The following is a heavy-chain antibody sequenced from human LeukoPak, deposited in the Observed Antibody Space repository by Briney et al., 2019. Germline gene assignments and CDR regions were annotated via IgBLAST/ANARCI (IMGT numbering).Heavy chain of an antibody. Sequence: SETLSLTCTVSGGSISSYYWSWIRQPPGKGLEWIGYIYYSGSTNYNPSLKSRVTISVDTSKNQFSLKLSSVTPADTAVYYCAGGGYYGSGNDFRFDPWGQGTLVTVSS. CDR3: AGGGYYGSGNDFRFDP. J-gene: IGHJ5*02. V-gene: IGHV4-59*01. CDR2: IYYSGST. CDR1: GGSISSYY. D-gene: IGHD3-10*01.